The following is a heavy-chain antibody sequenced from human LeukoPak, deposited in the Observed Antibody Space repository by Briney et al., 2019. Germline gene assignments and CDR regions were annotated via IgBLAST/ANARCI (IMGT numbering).Heavy chain of an antibody. Sequence: PGGSLRLSCTGSGFTLSSYAMNWVRRAPGQGLEWVSSISSSSSDIYYTDSVKGRFTISRDNAKNSLYLQMNSLGAEDTAVYYCVTDYGGSSGAFDIWGQGTMVTVSS. CDR3: VTDYGGSSGAFDI. V-gene: IGHV3-21*01. CDR1: GFTLSSYA. D-gene: IGHD4-23*01. CDR2: ISSSSSDI. J-gene: IGHJ3*02.